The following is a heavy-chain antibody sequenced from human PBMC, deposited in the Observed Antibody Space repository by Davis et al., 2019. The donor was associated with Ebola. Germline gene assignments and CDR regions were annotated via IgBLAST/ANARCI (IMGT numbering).Heavy chain of an antibody. V-gene: IGHV1-18*01. CDR3: ARGRGSGYDSAWYV. CDR2: ISAYNGNT. D-gene: IGHD5-12*01. J-gene: IGHJ6*02. CDR1: GGTFSSYA. Sequence: ASVKVSCKASGGTFSSYAISWVRQAPGQGLEWMGWISAYNGNTNYAQKLQGRVTMTTDTSTSTAYMELRSLRSDDTAVYYCARGRGSGYDSAWYVWGRGTTVTVSS.